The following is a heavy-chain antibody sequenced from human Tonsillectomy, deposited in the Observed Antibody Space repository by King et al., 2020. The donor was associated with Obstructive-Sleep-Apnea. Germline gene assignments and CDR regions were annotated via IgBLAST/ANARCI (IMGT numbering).Heavy chain of an antibody. CDR3: ANLPSFGELLFSDY. CDR2: ISGIGGIT. Sequence: EQLVQSGGGLVQPGGSLRLSCAASGFTFSIYAMSWVRQAPGKGLEWVSAISGIGGITYYADSVKGRFTISGDNSKNTLYLQMNSLRAEDTAVYYCANLPSFGELLFSDYWGQGTLVTVSS. J-gene: IGHJ4*02. V-gene: IGHV3-23*04. CDR1: GFTFSIYA. D-gene: IGHD3-10*01.